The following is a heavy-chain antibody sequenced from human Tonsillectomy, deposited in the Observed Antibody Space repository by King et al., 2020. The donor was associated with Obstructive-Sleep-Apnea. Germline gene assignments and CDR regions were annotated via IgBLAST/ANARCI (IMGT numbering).Heavy chain of an antibody. CDR1: GFTFSSYG. CDR2: IWYDGSNK. D-gene: IGHD2-15*01. Sequence: VQLVESGGGVVQPGRSLRLSCAASGFTFSSYGMHWVRQALGKGLEWVAVIWYDGSNKYYADSVKGRFTISRDNSKNTLYLQMNSLRAEDTAVYYCARGGGYCSGGSCYSTYYYYYGMDVWGQGTTVTVSS. J-gene: IGHJ6*02. V-gene: IGHV3-33*01. CDR3: ARGGGYCSGGSCYSTYYYYYGMDV.